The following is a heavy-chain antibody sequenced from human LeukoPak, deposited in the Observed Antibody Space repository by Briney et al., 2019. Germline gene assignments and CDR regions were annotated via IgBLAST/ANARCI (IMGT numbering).Heavy chain of an antibody. V-gene: IGHV1-69*06. CDR2: IIPIFGTA. CDR3: ARGRASAGGYSGYDWGDWFDP. CDR1: GGTFSSYA. D-gene: IGHD5-12*01. Sequence: VASVKVSCKASGGTFSSYAISWVRQAPGQGLEWMGGIIPIFGTANYAQKFQGRVTITADKSTSTAYMELSSLRSEDTAVYYCARGRASAGGYSGYDWGDWFDPWGQGTLVTVSS. J-gene: IGHJ5*02.